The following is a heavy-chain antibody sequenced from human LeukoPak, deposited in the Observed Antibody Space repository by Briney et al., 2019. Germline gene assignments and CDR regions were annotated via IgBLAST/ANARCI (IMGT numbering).Heavy chain of an antibody. Sequence: GGSLRLSXAASGFTFSDYYMSWIRQAPGKGLEWVSYISSSGNTIYYADSVKGRFTISRDNAKNSLFLQMNSLRAEDTALYYCARDHDYGDYDHWGQGTLVTVSS. CDR2: ISSSGNTI. D-gene: IGHD4-17*01. CDR3: ARDHDYGDYDH. CDR1: GFTFSDYY. J-gene: IGHJ4*02. V-gene: IGHV3-11*04.